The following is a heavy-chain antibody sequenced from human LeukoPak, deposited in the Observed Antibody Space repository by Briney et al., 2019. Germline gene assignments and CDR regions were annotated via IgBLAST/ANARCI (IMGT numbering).Heavy chain of an antibody. CDR3: ARPLPDYGDLSPAFDI. J-gene: IGHJ3*02. Sequence: SETLSLTCTVSGGSISSYYWSWIRQPAGKGLEWIGRIYTSGSTNYNPSLKSRVTMSVDTSKNQFSLKLSSVTAADTAVYYCARPLPDYGDLSPAFDIWGQGTMVTVSS. D-gene: IGHD4-17*01. CDR1: GGSISSYY. V-gene: IGHV4-4*07. CDR2: IYTSGST.